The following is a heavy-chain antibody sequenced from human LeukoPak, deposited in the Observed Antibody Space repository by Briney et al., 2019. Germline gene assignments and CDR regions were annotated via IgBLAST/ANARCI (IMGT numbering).Heavy chain of an antibody. V-gene: IGHV4-34*01. CDR1: GGSFSGYY. CDR3: ARGRYYYDSSGYWYYFDY. D-gene: IGHD3-22*01. Sequence: PSKTLSLTCAVYGGSFSGYYWSWIRQPPGKGLEWIGEINHSGSTNYNPSLKSRVTISVDTSKNQFSLKLSSVTAADTAVYYCARGRYYYDSSGYWYYFDYWGQGTLVTVSS. J-gene: IGHJ4*02. CDR2: INHSGST.